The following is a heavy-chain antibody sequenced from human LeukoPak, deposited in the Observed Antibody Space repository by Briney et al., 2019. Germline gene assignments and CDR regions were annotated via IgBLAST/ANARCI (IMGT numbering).Heavy chain of an antibody. J-gene: IGHJ4*02. Sequence: SVKVSCKASGGTFSSYAISWVRQAPGQGLEWMGGIIPIFGTANYAQKFQGRVTITADKSTSTAYMELSSLRSEDTAVYYCARSPRGIQLWTYYFDYWGQGTLVTVSS. CDR1: GGTFSSYA. CDR2: IIPIFGTA. D-gene: IGHD5-18*01. CDR3: ARSPRGIQLWTYYFDY. V-gene: IGHV1-69*06.